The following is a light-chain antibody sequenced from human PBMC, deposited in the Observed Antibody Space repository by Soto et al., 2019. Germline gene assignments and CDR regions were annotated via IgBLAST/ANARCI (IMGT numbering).Light chain of an antibody. Sequence: DIVMTQSPLSLPVTPGEPASISCRSSQSLLHSNGFNYLDWYLQKPGQSPQLLIYLGSNRASGAPDRCSGSGSGTEFTLKISRVEAEDVGVYYCMHALQTPWTFGQGTKVEIK. CDR1: QSLLHSNGFNY. V-gene: IGKV2-28*01. CDR2: LGS. CDR3: MHALQTPWT. J-gene: IGKJ1*01.